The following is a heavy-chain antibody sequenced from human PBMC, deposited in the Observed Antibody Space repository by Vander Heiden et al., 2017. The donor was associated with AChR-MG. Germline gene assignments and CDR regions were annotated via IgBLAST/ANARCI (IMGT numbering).Heavy chain of an antibody. CDR1: GFTFDDYA. D-gene: IGHD5-18*01. J-gene: IGHJ6*02. V-gene: IGHV3-9*01. CDR3: AKGLGYSYGYYYYGMDV. Sequence: EVQLVESGGGLVQPGRSLRLSCAASGFTFDDYAMHWVRQAPGKGLEWVSGISWNSGSIGYADSVKGRFTISRDNAKNSLYLQMNSLRAEDTALYYCAKGLGYSYGYYYYGMDVWGQGTTVTVSS. CDR2: ISWNSGSI.